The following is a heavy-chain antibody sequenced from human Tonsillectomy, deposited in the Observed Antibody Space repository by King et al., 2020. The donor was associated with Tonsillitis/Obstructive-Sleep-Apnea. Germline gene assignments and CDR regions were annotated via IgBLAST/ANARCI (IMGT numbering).Heavy chain of an antibody. CDR3: TTASNCDSSAFDY. J-gene: IGHJ4*02. CDR2: IKSKTDGGTT. D-gene: IGHD3-22*01. CDR1: GFSFSNAW. V-gene: IGHV3-15*07. Sequence: VQLVESGGGLVKPGGSLRLSCAASGFSFSNAWMNWVRQAPGKGLEWVGRIKSKTDGGTTDYAAPVKGRFTISRDDSTNTLYLQMNSLKTEDTAVYYCTTASNCDSSAFDYWGQGTLVTVSS.